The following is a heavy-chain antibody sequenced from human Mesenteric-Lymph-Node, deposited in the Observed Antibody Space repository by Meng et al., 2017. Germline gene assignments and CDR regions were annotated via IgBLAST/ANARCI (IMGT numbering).Heavy chain of an antibody. CDR2: INGSGNST. CDR1: GFTFGSYA. CDR3: AKETLGYCSGGRCRIDY. J-gene: IGHJ4*02. D-gene: IGHD2-15*01. V-gene: IGHV3-23*01. Sequence: GESLKISCAASGFTFGSYAMSWVRQAPGKGLEWVSTINGSGNSTYYADSVKGRFTISRDNSNNTLCLQMNSLRAEDTAVYYCAKETLGYCSGGRCRIDYWGQGTLVTVSS.